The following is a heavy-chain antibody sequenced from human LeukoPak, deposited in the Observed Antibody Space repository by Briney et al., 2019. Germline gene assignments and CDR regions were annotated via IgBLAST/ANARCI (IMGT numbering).Heavy chain of an antibody. V-gene: IGHV3-9*01. CDR2: ISWNSGSV. CDR3: AKEGYCSSTSCFYFDY. D-gene: IGHD2-2*01. CDR1: GFTFDDYA. Sequence: GGSLRLSCAASGFTFDDYAMHWVRQAPGKGLEWVSGISWNSGSVGYADSVKGRFTISSDNAKNSLYLQMNSLRAEDTALYYCAKEGYCSSTSCFYFDYWGQGTLVTVSS. J-gene: IGHJ4*02.